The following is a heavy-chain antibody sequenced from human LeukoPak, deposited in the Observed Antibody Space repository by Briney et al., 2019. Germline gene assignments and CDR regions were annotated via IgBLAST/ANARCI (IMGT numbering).Heavy chain of an antibody. CDR3: ARDHYYDFWSGYYEGGFNWFDP. Sequence: ASVKVSCKASGYTFTGYYMHWVRQDPGQGLEWMGWINPNSGGTNYAQKFQGRVTMTRDTSISTAYMELSRLRSDDTAVYYCARDHYYDFWSGYYEGGFNWFDPWGQGTLVTVSS. D-gene: IGHD3-3*01. CDR1: GYTFTGYY. V-gene: IGHV1-2*02. CDR2: INPNSGGT. J-gene: IGHJ5*02.